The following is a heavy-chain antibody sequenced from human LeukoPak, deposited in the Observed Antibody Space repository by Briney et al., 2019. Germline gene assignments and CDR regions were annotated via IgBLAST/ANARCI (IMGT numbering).Heavy chain of an antibody. D-gene: IGHD6-6*01. CDR2: ISGSGGST. J-gene: IGHJ5*02. CDR3: AKGGRGYSSSSP. CDR1: GFTFSSYA. V-gene: IGHV3-23*01. Sequence: GGSLRLSCAASGFTFSSYAMSWVRQAPGKGLEWVSAISGSGGSTYYADSVKGRFTISRGNSKNTLYLQMNSLRAEDTAVYYCAKGGRGYSSSSPWGQGTLVTVSS.